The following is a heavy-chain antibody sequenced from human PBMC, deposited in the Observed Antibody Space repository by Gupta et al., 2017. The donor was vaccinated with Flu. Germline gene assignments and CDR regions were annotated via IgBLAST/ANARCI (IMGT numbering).Heavy chain of an antibody. CDR3: ATNPEYAILDY. V-gene: IGHV1-24*01. Sequence: CKVSGYTLTEFSIHWVRQAPGKGLEWMGGFDPEDGETIYAQKFQGRVTMTEDTSTDTAYMELGSLRSEDTAVYYCATNPEYAILDYWGQGTLVTVSS. CDR1: GYTLTEFS. CDR2: FDPEDGET. J-gene: IGHJ4*02. D-gene: IGHD2-21*01.